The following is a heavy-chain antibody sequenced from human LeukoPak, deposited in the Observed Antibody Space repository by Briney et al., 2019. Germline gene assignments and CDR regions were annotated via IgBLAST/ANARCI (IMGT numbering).Heavy chain of an antibody. Sequence: GESLKISCKGSGYSFTSYWIGWVRQMPGKGLEWVVIIYPGDSDTRYSPSFQGQVTISADKSISTAYLQWNSLKNSDTAMYCCARVGYSSSWPFDHWGQGTLVTVSS. CDR1: GYSFTSYW. CDR2: IYPGDSDT. V-gene: IGHV5-51*01. D-gene: IGHD6-13*01. J-gene: IGHJ4*02. CDR3: ARVGYSSSWPFDH.